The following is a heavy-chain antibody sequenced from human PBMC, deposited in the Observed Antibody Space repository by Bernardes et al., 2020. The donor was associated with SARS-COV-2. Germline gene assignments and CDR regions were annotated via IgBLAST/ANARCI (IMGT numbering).Heavy chain of an antibody. D-gene: IGHD3-10*01. J-gene: IGHJ4*02. CDR3: ARTAKDSSGTYYISLDY. CDR2: ISKSSSHI. Sequence: LRLSCAASGFTFSSHSMTWVRQAPGKGLEWVSSISKSSSHIYYADSVRGRFTISRDNAKNSLYLQMNSLRAEDTAVYYCARTAKDSSGTYYISLDYWGQGTLVTVSS. V-gene: IGHV3-21*01. CDR1: GFTFSSHS.